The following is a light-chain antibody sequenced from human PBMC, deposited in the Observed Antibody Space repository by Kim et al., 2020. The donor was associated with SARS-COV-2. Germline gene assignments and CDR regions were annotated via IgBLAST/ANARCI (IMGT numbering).Light chain of an antibody. CDR3: GSYTGSNNFAV. V-gene: IGLV2-8*01. CDR2: DVN. J-gene: IGLJ2*01. CDR1: SSDVGGYNY. Sequence: QAVTFSCPGTSSDVGGYNYVSCYHHHPRKAPNLMLYDVNKRPSGIPDRFSGSKSGNTASLTVSGLQAEDEADYYCGSYTGSNNFAVFGGGTQLTVL.